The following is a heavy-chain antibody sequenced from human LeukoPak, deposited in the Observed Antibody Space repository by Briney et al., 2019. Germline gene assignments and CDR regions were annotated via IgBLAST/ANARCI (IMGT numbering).Heavy chain of an antibody. Sequence: ASVKVSCKASGGSFSSYVITWVRQAPGQGLEWMGRIIPVLSVSNFAQKFRGRVTITADKSTNTAHMELSRLESGDTAIYYCTREGVYAPDGSGCHRAAFDIWGQGTVVIVSS. CDR3: TREGVYAPDGSGCHRAAFDI. D-gene: IGHD3-22*01. V-gene: IGHV1-69*04. J-gene: IGHJ3*02. CDR1: GGSFSSYV. CDR2: IIPVLSVS.